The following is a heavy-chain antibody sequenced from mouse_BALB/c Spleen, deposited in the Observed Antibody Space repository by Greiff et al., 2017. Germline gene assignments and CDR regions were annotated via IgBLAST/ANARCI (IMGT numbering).Heavy chain of an antibody. CDR2: IDPENGNT. Sequence: VQLKQSGAELVRPGALVKLSCKASGFNIKDYYMHWVKQRPEQSLEWIGWIDPENGNTIYDPKFQGKASITADTSSNTAYLQLSSLTSEDTAVYYCALLTGTLDYWGQGTTLTVSS. CDR1: GFNIKDYY. V-gene: IGHV14-1*02. D-gene: IGHD4-1*01. J-gene: IGHJ2*01. CDR3: ALLTGTLDY.